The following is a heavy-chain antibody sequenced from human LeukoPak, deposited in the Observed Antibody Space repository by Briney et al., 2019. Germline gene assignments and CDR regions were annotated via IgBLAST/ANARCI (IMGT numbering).Heavy chain of an antibody. CDR2: INHSGST. V-gene: IGHV4-39*07. CDR1: GGSISSSSYY. Sequence: SETLSLTCTVSGGSISSSSYYWSWIRQPPGKGLEWIGEINHSGSTNYNPSLKSRVTIPVDTSKNQFSLKLSSVTAADTAVYYCARAVVVIAPPDYWGQGTLVTVSS. D-gene: IGHD2-21*01. J-gene: IGHJ4*02. CDR3: ARAVVVIAPPDY.